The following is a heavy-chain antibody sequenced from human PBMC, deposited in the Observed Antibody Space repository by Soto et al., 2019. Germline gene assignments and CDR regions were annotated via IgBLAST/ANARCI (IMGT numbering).Heavy chain of an antibody. V-gene: IGHV3-15*01. D-gene: IGHD3-3*01. CDR1: GFTFSIAW. CDR3: TTEGRDFWSGINWFDP. CDR2: IKSKTDGGTT. J-gene: IGHJ5*02. Sequence: PGGSLILSCAASGFTFSIAWMSWARPAPGKGLEWVGRIKSKTDGGTTDYAAPVKGRFTISRDDSKKTMSLQMNSLKTEDTAVYYCTTEGRDFWSGINWFDPWDQGTMVSLSS.